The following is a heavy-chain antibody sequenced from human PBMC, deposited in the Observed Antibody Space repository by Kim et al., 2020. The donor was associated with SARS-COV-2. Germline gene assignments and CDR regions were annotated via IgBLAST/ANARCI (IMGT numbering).Heavy chain of an antibody. CDR2: IYYSGST. CDR3: ARILLSPSLWFGEFISPYFDY. Sequence: SETLSLTCTVSGGSISSYYWSWIRQPPGKGLEWIGYIYYSGSTNYNPSLKSRVTISVDTSKNQFSLKLSSVTAADTAVYYCARILLSPSLWFGEFISPYFDYWGQGTLVTVSS. J-gene: IGHJ4*02. CDR1: GGSISSYY. D-gene: IGHD3-10*01. V-gene: IGHV4-59*01.